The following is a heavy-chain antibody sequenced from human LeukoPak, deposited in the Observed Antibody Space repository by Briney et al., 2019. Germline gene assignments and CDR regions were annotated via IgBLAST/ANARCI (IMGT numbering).Heavy chain of an antibody. V-gene: IGHV4-59*01. Sequence: SETLSLTCTVSGGSISSYYWSWIRQPPGKRLEWIGYIYYSGSTNYNPSLKSRVTISVDTSKNQFSLKLSSVTAADTAVYYCARDAGLAYCGGDCYLDYWGQGTLVTVSS. CDR3: ARDAGLAYCGGDCYLDY. J-gene: IGHJ4*02. CDR1: GGSISSYY. D-gene: IGHD2-21*02. CDR2: IYYSGST.